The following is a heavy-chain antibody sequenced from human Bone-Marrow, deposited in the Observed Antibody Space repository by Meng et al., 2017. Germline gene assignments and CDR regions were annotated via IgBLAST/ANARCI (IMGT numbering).Heavy chain of an antibody. Sequence: QVQVQESGPGLVRSSETLSLTCTVSGASVNTGSYYWSWIRQPPGRGLELIGFIYQSGSTDNNPSLKSRVTISLDMSSNQFSLTLNSVTAADTAIYYCARGVVADPPGDWGRGTLVTVSS. CDR1: GASVNTGSYY. D-gene: IGHD2-15*01. V-gene: IGHV4-61*01. CDR2: IYQSGST. J-gene: IGHJ1*01. CDR3: ARGVVADPPGD.